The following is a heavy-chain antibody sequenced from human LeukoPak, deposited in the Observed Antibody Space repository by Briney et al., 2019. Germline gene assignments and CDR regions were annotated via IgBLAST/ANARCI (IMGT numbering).Heavy chain of an antibody. V-gene: IGHV3-53*01. Sequence: GGSLRLSCAASGFTVSSNYMSWVRQAPGKGLEWVSVIYSGGSTYYADSVKGRFTISRDNSKNTLYLQMNSLRAEDTAVYYCARATVAGYYYYGMGVWGQGTTVTVSS. D-gene: IGHD6-19*01. J-gene: IGHJ6*02. CDR1: GFTVSSNY. CDR3: ARATVAGYYYYGMGV. CDR2: IYSGGST.